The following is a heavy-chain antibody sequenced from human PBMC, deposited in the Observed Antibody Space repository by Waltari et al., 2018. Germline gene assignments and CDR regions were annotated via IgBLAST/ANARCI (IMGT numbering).Heavy chain of an antibody. J-gene: IGHJ4*02. D-gene: IGHD1-26*01. Sequence: EVQLVESGGGLVKPGGSLRLSCAASGFSFRSYSMGWVRQAPGKGLQWVSTISRTSSYIADTDSLRGRFAISRDNARDSLYLQMNSLRAEDTAVYYCARDPGSGRYFDYWGQGTLVTVSS. CDR3: ARDPGSGRYFDY. CDR2: ISRTSSYI. V-gene: IGHV3-21*02. CDR1: GFSFRSYS.